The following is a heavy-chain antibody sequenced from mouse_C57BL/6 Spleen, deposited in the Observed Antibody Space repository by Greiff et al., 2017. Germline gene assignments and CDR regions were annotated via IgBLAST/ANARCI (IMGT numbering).Heavy chain of an antibody. D-gene: IGHD1-1*01. CDR1: GFSLTSYG. V-gene: IGHV2-3*01. Sequence: VQLQESGPGLVAPSQSLSITCTVPGFSLTSYGVSWVRQPPGKGLEWLGVIWGDGSTNYHSALISRLSSRKDNSKSQVFLKLNSLQTDDTATYYCAKTTVWTYFDYWGQGTTLTVSS. CDR2: IWGDGST. CDR3: AKTTVWTYFDY. J-gene: IGHJ2*01.